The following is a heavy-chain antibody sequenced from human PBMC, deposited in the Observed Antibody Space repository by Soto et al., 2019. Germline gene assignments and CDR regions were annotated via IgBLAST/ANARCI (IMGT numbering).Heavy chain of an antibody. CDR3: ARDLWHCSSTSCYTNAFDI. CDR2: IYYSGST. CDR1: GGSISSGDYY. Sequence: SETLSLTCTVSGGSISSGDYYWSWIRQTPGKGLEWIGYIYYSGSTYYNPSLKSRVTISVDTSKNQFSLKLSSVTAADTAVYYCARDLWHCSSTSCYTNAFDIWGQGTMVTVSS. D-gene: IGHD2-2*02. V-gene: IGHV4-30-4*01. J-gene: IGHJ3*02.